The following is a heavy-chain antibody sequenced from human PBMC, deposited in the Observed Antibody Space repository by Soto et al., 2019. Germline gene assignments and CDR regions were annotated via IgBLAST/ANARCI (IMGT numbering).Heavy chain of an antibody. CDR2: INHSGST. V-gene: IGHV4-34*01. J-gene: IGHJ4*02. CDR3: EREAKRAPVADAFDY. D-gene: IGHD6-19*01. CDR1: GGSFSGYY. Sequence: SETLSLTCAVYGGSFSGYYWSWIRQPPGKGLEWIGEINHSGSTNYNPSLKSRVTISVDTSKNQFSLKLSSVTAADTAVYYCEREAKRAPVADAFDYWGQGTLVTVYS.